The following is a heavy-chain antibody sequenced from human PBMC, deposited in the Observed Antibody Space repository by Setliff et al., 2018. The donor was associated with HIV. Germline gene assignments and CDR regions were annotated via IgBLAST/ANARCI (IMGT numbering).Heavy chain of an antibody. Sequence: PSETLSLTCTVSGDSISSGGYYWSWIRQHPGKGLEWIGYIYYSGTTYYNPSLKSRVTISVDTSKNNSSLKLSSVTAADTAVYFCARGTRSSVDWFDPWGQGALVTVSS. CDR2: IYYSGTT. CDR1: GDSISSGGYY. CDR3: ARGTRSSVDWFDP. J-gene: IGHJ5*02. V-gene: IGHV4-31*03. D-gene: IGHD2-15*01.